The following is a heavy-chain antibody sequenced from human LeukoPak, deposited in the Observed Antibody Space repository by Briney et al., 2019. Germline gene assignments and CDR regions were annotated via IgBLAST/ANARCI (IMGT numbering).Heavy chain of an antibody. CDR2: ISAYNGNT. V-gene: IGHV1-18*01. D-gene: IGHD6-13*01. Sequence: ASVKVSCKASGYTFTSYGISWVRQAPGQGLEWMGWISAYNGNTNYAQKLQGRVTMTTDTSTSTAYMALRSLRSDDTAVYYCATETAAAGPNAFDYWGQGTLVTVSS. CDR1: GYTFTSYG. J-gene: IGHJ4*02. CDR3: ATETAAAGPNAFDY.